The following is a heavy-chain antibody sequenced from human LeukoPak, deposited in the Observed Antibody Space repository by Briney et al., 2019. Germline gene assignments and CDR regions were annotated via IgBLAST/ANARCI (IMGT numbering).Heavy chain of an antibody. V-gene: IGHV1-18*01. CDR2: ISPYNGHT. CDR3: ARDRNNYGSGSYPSDY. J-gene: IGHJ4*02. CDR1: GYTFTSYG. Sequence: VASVKVSCKASGYTFTSYGISWVRQVPGQGLEWMGWISPYNGHTKYADKLQGRITMTTDTSTSTAYMELRSLRPDDTAVYSCARDRNNYGSGSYPSDYWGQGTLVTVSS. D-gene: IGHD3-10*01.